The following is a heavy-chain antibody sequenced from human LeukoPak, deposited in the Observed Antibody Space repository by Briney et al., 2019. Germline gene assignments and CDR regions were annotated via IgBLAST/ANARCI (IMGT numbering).Heavy chain of an antibody. CDR3: AKDRYSSGYYYLDY. Sequence: GGSLRLSCAASGFTFDDYAMHWVRQAPGKGLEWVSGIRWNSGSIGYADSVKGRFTISRDNAKNSLYLQMNSLRAEDTALYYCAKDRYSSGYYYLDYWGQGTLVTVSS. CDR2: IRWNSGSI. CDR1: GFTFDDYA. J-gene: IGHJ4*02. D-gene: IGHD3-22*01. V-gene: IGHV3-9*01.